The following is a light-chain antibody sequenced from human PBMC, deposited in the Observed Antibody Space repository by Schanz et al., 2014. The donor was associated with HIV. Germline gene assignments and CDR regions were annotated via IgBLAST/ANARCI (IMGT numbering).Light chain of an antibody. CDR2: EVT. CDR1: SSDIGRYKY. J-gene: IGLJ2*01. Sequence: QSALTQPPSASGAPGQSVTISCTGTSSDIGRYKYISWYQQHPGRAPKVIISEVTKRPSGVPDRFSGSKSGNTASLTVSGLQAEDEADYYCQSYDSSLRGVVFGGGTKLTVL. V-gene: IGLV2-8*01. CDR3: QSYDSSLRGVV.